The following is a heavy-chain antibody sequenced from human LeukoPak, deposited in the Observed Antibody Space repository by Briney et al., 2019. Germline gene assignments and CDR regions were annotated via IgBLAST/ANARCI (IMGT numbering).Heavy chain of an antibody. CDR2: FDPEDGET. J-gene: IGHJ5*02. D-gene: IGHD6-13*01. V-gene: IGHV1-24*01. CDR3: ARGHQLASFDP. CDR1: GYTLTELS. Sequence: ASVKVSCKVSGYTLTELSMHWVRQAPGKGLEWMGGFDPEDGETIYAQKFQGRVTMTRNTSINTAYMELSSLTSEDTAVYYCARGHQLASFDPWGQGTLVTVSS.